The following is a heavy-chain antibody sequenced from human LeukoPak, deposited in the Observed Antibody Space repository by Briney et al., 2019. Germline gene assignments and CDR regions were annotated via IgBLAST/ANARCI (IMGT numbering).Heavy chain of an antibody. CDR1: GFTFSSYA. V-gene: IGHV3-30-3*01. D-gene: IGHD1-7*01. Sequence: QPGRSLRLSCAASGFTFSSYAMHWVRQAPGKGLEWVAVISYDGSNKYYADSVKGRFTISRDNSKNTLYLQMNSLRAEDTAVYYCARGQRYNWNYASFDYWGQGTLVTVSS. CDR2: ISYDGSNK. J-gene: IGHJ4*02. CDR3: ARGQRYNWNYASFDY.